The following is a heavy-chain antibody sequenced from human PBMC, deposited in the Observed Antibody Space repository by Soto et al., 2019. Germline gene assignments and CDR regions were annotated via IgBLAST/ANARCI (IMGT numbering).Heavy chain of an antibody. V-gene: IGHV3-48*01. CDR3: ARQASR. CDR2: IHPSGQPI. D-gene: IGHD1-26*01. CDR1: GLTFNDSA. J-gene: IGHJ3*01. Sequence: GGSLRLSCTASGLTFNDSAMTWVRQAPGKGLEWVSYIHPSGQPIFYADSVKGRFTISRDNAKNSLYLQMSSLRAEDSAVYYCARQASRWGQGTMVTVSS.